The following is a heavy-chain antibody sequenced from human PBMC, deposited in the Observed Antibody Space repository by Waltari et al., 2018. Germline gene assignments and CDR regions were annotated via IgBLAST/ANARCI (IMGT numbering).Heavy chain of an antibody. V-gene: IGHV3-74*01. J-gene: IGHJ3*02. CDR1: GFSISTYW. CDR2: MTTDVTSS. CDR3: VREGHDFYNEGDAFDI. D-gene: IGHD2-21*02. Sequence: EVQLVESGGGLVQSGGSLRLSCAASGFSISTYWMHWVLQAPGTGLVLCQQMTTDVTSSNYGDSVKGRFSISIDNARNTLYLQMNSLRAEDTALYYCVREGHDFYNEGDAFDIWGHGTMVTVSS.